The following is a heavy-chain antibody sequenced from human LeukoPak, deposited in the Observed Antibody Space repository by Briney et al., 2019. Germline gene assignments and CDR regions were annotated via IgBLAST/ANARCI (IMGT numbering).Heavy chain of an antibody. D-gene: IGHD3-3*01. V-gene: IGHV3-15*01. CDR2: IKSKTDGGTT. J-gene: IGHJ4*02. Sequence: GGSLRLSCAASGFTVSSNYMSWVRQAPGKGLEWVGRIKSKTDGGTTDYAAPVKGRFTISRDDSKNTLYLQMNSLKTEDTAVYYCTTDLDYYDFWIGVDYWGQGTLVTVSS. CDR3: TTDLDYYDFWIGVDY. CDR1: GFTVSSNY.